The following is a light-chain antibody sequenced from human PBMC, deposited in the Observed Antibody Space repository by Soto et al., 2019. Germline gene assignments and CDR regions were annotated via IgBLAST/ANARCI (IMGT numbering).Light chain of an antibody. Sequence: DIVMTQSPDSLAVSLGERATVNYKSSHSVLNNSNNKTFLTWCQQRPGQPPGLLIHWASTRESGVPDRFSGSGSRTDFTLTITRLQAEDLATYYCQQYLDTPITFGQGTRLEI. J-gene: IGKJ5*01. CDR3: QQYLDTPIT. CDR1: HSVLNNSNNKTF. V-gene: IGKV4-1*01. CDR2: WAS.